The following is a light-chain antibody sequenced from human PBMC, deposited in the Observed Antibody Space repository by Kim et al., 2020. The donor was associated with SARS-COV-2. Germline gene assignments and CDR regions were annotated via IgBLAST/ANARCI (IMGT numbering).Light chain of an antibody. CDR1: GLGNNY. Sequence: VSPGQTATIHCSADGLGNNYACWYQHKAGQAPVLVIYQDNKRPSGIAYRFSGSNSGNQATLTIRGTQATAEADYYCTAWDSDNFWVFGGGTQLTVL. V-gene: IGLV3-1*01. J-gene: IGLJ3*02. CDR2: QDN. CDR3: TAWDSDNFWV.